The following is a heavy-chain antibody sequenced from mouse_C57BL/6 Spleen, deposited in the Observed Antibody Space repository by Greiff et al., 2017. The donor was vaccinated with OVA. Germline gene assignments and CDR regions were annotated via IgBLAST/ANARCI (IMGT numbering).Heavy chain of an antibody. V-gene: IGHV14-3*01. CDR3: ADPVITTVLDD. D-gene: IGHD1-1*01. J-gene: IGHJ2*01. Sequence: VQLQQSVAELVRPGASVKLSCTASGFNIKHTYMHWVKQRPEQGLEWIGRIDPANGNTKYAPKFLGKATLTADSSSNTADLQLSSLTSEDTAIYYCADPVITTVLDDWGQGTTLTVSS. CDR1: GFNIKHTY. CDR2: IDPANGNT.